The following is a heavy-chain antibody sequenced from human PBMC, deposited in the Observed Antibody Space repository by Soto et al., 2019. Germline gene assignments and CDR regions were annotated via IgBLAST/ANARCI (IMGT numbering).Heavy chain of an antibody. V-gene: IGHV3-30*18. Sequence: QVQLVESGGGVVQPGRSLRLSCAASGFTFSSYGMHWVRQAPGKGLEWVAVISYDGSNKYYADSVKGRFTISRDNSKNTLYLQMTSLRAEDTAVYYCAKDLGSSDLDYCVQGTLVTVSS. J-gene: IGHJ4*02. CDR1: GFTFSSYG. CDR2: ISYDGSNK. CDR3: AKDLGSSDLDY. D-gene: IGHD6-19*01.